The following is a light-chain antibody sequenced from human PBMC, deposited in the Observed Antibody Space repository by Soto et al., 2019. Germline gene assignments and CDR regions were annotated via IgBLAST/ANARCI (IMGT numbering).Light chain of an antibody. CDR2: DAS. Sequence: EIVLTQSPATLSLSPGERATLSCRASQSVSSYLAWYQQKPGQAPRLLIYDASNRATGIPNRFSGSGSGTDFTRAISSLEPEDFAVYYCQQRSNPYTFGQGTKLEIK. J-gene: IGKJ2*01. V-gene: IGKV3-11*01. CDR1: QSVSSY. CDR3: QQRSNPYT.